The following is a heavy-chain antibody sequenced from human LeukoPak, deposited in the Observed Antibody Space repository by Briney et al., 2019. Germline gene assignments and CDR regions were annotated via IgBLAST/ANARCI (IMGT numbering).Heavy chain of an antibody. CDR3: ARGFDWLEYYFDY. D-gene: IGHD3-9*01. CDR2: INPNSGGT. J-gene: IGHJ4*02. V-gene: IGHV1-2*02. CDR1: GYTFTGYY. Sequence: GASVKVSCKASGYTFTGYYIHWVRQAPGQGLEWMGWINPNSGGTNYAQIFQGRVTMTRDTSISTAYMELSRLRSDDTAVYHCARGFDWLEYYFDYWGQGTLVTVSS.